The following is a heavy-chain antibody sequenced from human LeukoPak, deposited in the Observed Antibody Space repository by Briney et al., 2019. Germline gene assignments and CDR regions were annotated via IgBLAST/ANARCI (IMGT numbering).Heavy chain of an antibody. CDR2: ISYDGSNK. Sequence: PGGSLRLSCAASGFTFSSYGMHWARQAPGKGLEWVAVISYDGSNKYYADSVKGRFTISRDNSKNTLYLQMNSLRAEDTAVYYCAKDQATVVSLFDYWGQGTLVTVSS. J-gene: IGHJ4*02. CDR1: GFTFSSYG. D-gene: IGHD4-23*01. CDR3: AKDQATVVSLFDY. V-gene: IGHV3-30*18.